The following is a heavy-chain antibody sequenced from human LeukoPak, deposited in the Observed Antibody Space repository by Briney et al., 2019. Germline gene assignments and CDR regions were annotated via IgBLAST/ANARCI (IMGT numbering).Heavy chain of an antibody. V-gene: IGHV3-30*02. J-gene: IGHJ6*03. Sequence: GRSLRLSCAASGFTFSSYGMHWVRQAPGKGLEWVAFIRYDGSNKYYADSVKGRFTISRDNSKNTLYLQMNSLRAEDTAVYYCAKDGEYYYYMDVWGKGTTVTVSS. D-gene: IGHD3-10*01. CDR1: GFTFSSYG. CDR3: AKDGEYYYYMDV. CDR2: IRYDGSNK.